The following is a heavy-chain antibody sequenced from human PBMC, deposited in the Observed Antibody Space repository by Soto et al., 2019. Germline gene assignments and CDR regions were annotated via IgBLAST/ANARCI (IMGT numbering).Heavy chain of an antibody. Sequence: QVQLVQSGAEVKKPGSSVKVYCKASGGTFSSYAISWVRQAPGQGLEWMGGIIPIFGTANYPQKFQGRVTITADESTSSAYMELSSLRSEDTAVYYCAGPPELTRIYYYYGMDVWCQGTTVTVSS. CDR1: GGTFSSYA. D-gene: IGHD1-7*01. V-gene: IGHV1-69*12. J-gene: IGHJ6*02. CDR2: IIPIFGTA. CDR3: AGPPELTRIYYYYGMDV.